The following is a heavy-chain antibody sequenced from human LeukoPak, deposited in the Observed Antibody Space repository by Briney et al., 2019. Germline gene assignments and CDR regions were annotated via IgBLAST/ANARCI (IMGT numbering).Heavy chain of an antibody. J-gene: IGHJ6*03. CDR3: AKEGPKSIAATGYYMDV. CDR1: GFTFSSYE. V-gene: IGHV3-48*03. D-gene: IGHD6-25*01. CDR2: ISSSGSTI. Sequence: GGSLRLSCAASGFTFSSYEMNWVRQAPGKGLEWVSYISSSGSTIYYADSVKGRFTISRDNAKNSLYLQMNSLRAEDTAVYYCAKEGPKSIAATGYYMDVWGKGTTVTISS.